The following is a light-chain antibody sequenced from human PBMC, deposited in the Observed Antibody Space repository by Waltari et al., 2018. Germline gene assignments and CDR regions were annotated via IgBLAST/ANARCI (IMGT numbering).Light chain of an antibody. J-gene: IGKJ4*01. CDR2: WAS. Sequence: DIVMTQSPDSLAVSLGERATINCKSSQSVLYSSNNKNYLAWYQAKPGQPPKLLLSWASIREYGVPDRFSGSGSGTDFTLTISSLQAEDVAVYYCQQHYSTPLTFGGGTKVEIK. CDR3: QQHYSTPLT. CDR1: QSVLYSSNNKNY. V-gene: IGKV4-1*01.